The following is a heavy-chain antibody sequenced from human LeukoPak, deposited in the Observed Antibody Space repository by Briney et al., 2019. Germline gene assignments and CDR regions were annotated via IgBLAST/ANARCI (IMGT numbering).Heavy chain of an antibody. CDR1: GGTFSSYA. Sequence: SVEVSCNASGGTFSSYAISWMRQAPGQGLEWMGGIFPIFGTANYAQKFQGRVTITADESTSTAYMELSSLRSEDTAVYYCARARGVVVVPAAISLDYWGPGTLVTVSS. CDR2: IFPIFGTA. V-gene: IGHV1-69*01. CDR3: ARARGVVVVPAAISLDY. J-gene: IGHJ4*02. D-gene: IGHD2-2*01.